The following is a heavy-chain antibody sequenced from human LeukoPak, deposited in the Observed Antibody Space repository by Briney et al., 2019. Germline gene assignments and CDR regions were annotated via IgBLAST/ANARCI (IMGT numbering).Heavy chain of an antibody. V-gene: IGHV3-73*01. CDR1: GFTFSGSA. D-gene: IGHD3-22*01. J-gene: IGHJ4*02. Sequence: GGSLRLSCAASGFTFSGSAMHWVRQASGKGLEWVGRIRSKANSYATAYAASVKGRFTISRDDSKNTAYLQMNSLKTEDTAVYYCTRPRSDYYDSSEFDYWGQGTLVTVSS. CDR3: TRPRSDYYDSSEFDY. CDR2: IRSKANSYAT.